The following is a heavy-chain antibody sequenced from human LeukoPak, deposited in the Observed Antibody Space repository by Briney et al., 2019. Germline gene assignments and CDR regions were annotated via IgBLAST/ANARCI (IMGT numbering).Heavy chain of an antibody. V-gene: IGHV3-9*01. D-gene: IGHD1-26*01. CDR2: ITYHSGTI. CDR1: GFSFDDYA. Sequence: GGSLRLSCVASGFSFDDYAMHWVRQVPGKGLEWVSGITYHSGTIGYAESVEGRFTISRDNAKNSLYLQMNSLRAEDTAVYYCAKMYGGTYIGNWGQGTLVTVSA. J-gene: IGHJ4*02. CDR3: AKMYGGTYIGN.